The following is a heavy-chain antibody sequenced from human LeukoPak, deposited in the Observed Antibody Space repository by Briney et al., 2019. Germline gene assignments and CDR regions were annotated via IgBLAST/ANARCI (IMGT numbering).Heavy chain of an antibody. D-gene: IGHD3-10*01. CDR2: IYHSGST. Sequence: SEALSLTCTVSGYSISSGYYWGWIRQPPGKGLEWIGSIYHSGSTYYNPSLKSRVTISVDTSKNQFSLKLSSVTAADTAVYYCAILRRGFFDYWGQGTLVTVSS. V-gene: IGHV4-38-2*02. J-gene: IGHJ4*02. CDR3: AILRRGFFDY. CDR1: GYSISSGYY.